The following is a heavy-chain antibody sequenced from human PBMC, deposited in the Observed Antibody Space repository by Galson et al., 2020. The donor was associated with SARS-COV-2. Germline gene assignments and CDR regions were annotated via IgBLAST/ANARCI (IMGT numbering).Heavy chain of an antibody. Sequence: SETLSLTCAVSGGSISSSNWWSWVRQPPGKGLEWIGEIYHSGSTNYNPSLKSRVTISVDKSKNQFSLKLSSVTAADTAVYYCASIPRGYSGPQFDYWGQGTLVTVSS. D-gene: IGHD5-12*01. J-gene: IGHJ4*02. CDR3: ASIPRGYSGPQFDY. CDR2: IYHSGST. CDR1: GGSISSSNW. V-gene: IGHV4-4*02.